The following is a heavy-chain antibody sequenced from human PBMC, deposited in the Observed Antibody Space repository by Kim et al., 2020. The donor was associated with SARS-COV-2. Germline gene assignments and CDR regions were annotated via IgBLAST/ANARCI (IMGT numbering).Heavy chain of an antibody. CDR1: GYTFTSYG. V-gene: IGHV1-18*01. Sequence: ASVKVSCKASGYTFTSYGISWVRQAPGQGLEWMGWISAYNGNTNYAQKLQGRVTMTTDTSTSTAYMELRSLRSDDTAVYYCARDGYWSSWHRLPSPAIYYYYGMDVWGQGTTVTVSS. CDR3: ARDGYWSSWHRLPSPAIYYYYGMDV. J-gene: IGHJ6*02. CDR2: ISAYNGNT. D-gene: IGHD6-13*01.